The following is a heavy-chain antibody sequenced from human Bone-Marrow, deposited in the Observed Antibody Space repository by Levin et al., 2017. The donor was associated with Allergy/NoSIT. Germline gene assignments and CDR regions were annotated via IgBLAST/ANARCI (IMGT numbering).Heavy chain of an antibody. J-gene: IGHJ5*02. D-gene: IGHD5-24*01. CDR1: GDSISGYF. CDR3: ARSVEMATVGWRWLDP. Sequence: SETLSLTCTVSGDSISGYFWSWVRQSPGKGLEWIASIHSSGSTKSNPSLKSRVSMSVDPSQNQFSLKVNSVTPADTAVYYCARSVEMATVGWRWLDPWGQGTLVTVSS. V-gene: IGHV4-59*01. CDR2: IHSSGST.